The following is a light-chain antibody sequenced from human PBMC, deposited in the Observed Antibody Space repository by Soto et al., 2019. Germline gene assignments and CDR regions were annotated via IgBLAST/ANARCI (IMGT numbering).Light chain of an antibody. J-gene: IGKJ1*01. V-gene: IGKV4-1*01. CDR2: WAS. Sequence: IVMTQSPDSLAVSLGERATINCKSSQSVLYSSNNKNYLAWYQHKAGQPPKLLIYWASTRESGVPDRFSGSGSGTDFTLTISSLQAEDVAVYYCQQYYSNPETFGQGTKVEIK. CDR1: QSVLYSSNNKNY. CDR3: QQYYSNPET.